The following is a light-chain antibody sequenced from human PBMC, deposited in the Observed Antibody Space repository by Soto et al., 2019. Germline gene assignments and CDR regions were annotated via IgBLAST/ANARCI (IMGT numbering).Light chain of an antibody. CDR2: AAT. V-gene: IGKV1-39*01. Sequence: DIPMTQSPSSLSASVGDRVAITCRASQDIRDNLNWYQQKPGKAPKLLMSAATTLERGAPSRFSGSGSETEFTLIISSLQPEDSATYFCQQSLSTTITFGGGTRVEIK. CDR3: QQSLSTTIT. J-gene: IGKJ4*01. CDR1: QDIRDN.